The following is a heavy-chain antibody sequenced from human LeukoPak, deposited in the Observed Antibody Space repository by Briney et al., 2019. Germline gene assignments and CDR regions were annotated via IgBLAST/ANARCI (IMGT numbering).Heavy chain of an antibody. CDR2: IYYSGST. Sequence: SETLSLTCTVSGGSISSNKYYWGWIRQPPGKGLEWIGSIYYSGSTYYNPTLKNRVTIYVDTSKNQFSLKLSSVTAADTAVYYCATPYSGGYQGLDIRGQGTMVTVSS. V-gene: IGHV4-39*01. CDR3: ATPYSGGYQGLDI. CDR1: GGSISSNKYY. D-gene: IGHD1-26*01. J-gene: IGHJ3*02.